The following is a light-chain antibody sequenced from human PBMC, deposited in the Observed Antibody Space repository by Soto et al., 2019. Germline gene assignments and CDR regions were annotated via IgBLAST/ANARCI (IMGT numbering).Light chain of an antibody. J-gene: IGKJ3*01. CDR1: QSVSSSY. CDR2: GAS. Sequence: EIVLTQSPGTLSLSPGERATLSCRASQSVSSSYLAWYQQKPGHAPRLLIYGASSRATGIPDRFSGSGSGTVFTLTISRLEPEDFAVYYCQQYGSSRFTFGPGTKVDIK. V-gene: IGKV3-20*01. CDR3: QQYGSSRFT.